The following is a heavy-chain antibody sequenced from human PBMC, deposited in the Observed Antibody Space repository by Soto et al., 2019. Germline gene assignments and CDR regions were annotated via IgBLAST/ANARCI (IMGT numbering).Heavy chain of an antibody. CDR1: GFTFSSYW. CDR3: ARDPHTYYDFWSGPIPYYFDY. V-gene: IGHV3-7*01. CDR2: IKQDGSEK. D-gene: IGHD3-3*01. Sequence: GGSLRLSCAASGFTFSSYWMSWVRQAPGKGLEWVANIKQDGSEKYYVDSVKGRFTISRDNAKNSLYLQMNSLRAEDTAVYYCARDPHTYYDFWSGPIPYYFDYWGQGTLVTVSS. J-gene: IGHJ4*02.